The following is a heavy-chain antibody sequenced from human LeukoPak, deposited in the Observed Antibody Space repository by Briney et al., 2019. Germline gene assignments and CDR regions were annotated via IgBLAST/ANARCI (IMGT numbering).Heavy chain of an antibody. J-gene: IGHJ2*01. Sequence: GGSLRLSCAASGFTFSDYWMHWVRQAPGKGLVWVSCISFDGSTTYADSVKGRFTISRDNSKNTVYLQMHSLRAEDTAVYYCAKGEGYCSGGTCYRYFDLWGHGTLVTVSS. CDR3: AKGEGYCSGGTCYRYFDL. V-gene: IGHV3-74*01. D-gene: IGHD2-15*01. CDR1: GFTFSDYW. CDR2: ISFDGST.